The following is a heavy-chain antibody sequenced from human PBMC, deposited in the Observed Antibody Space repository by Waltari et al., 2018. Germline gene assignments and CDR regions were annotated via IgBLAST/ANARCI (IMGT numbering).Heavy chain of an antibody. CDR2: IYYSGST. V-gene: IGHV4-39*01. CDR1: GGSISSSSYY. J-gene: IGHJ4*02. Sequence: QLQLQESGPGLVKPSETLSLTCTVSGGSISSSSYYWGWIRPPPGKGLEWIGSIYYSGSTYYNPSLKSRVTISVDTSKNQFSLKLSSVTAADTAVYYCALMGVVPAATPFDYWGQGTLVTVSS. CDR3: ALMGVVPAATPFDY. D-gene: IGHD2-2*01.